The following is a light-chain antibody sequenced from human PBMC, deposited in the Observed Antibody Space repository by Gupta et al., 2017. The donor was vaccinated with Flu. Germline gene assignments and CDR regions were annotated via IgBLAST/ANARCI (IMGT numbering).Light chain of an antibody. J-gene: IGKJ4*01. CDR1: QSINVW. CDR3: QKYNSYPLT. Sequence: DIQMTQSPSTLSASVGDSVTITCRASQSINVWLAWYQQRPGKAPNLLIYKASDLQRGVPSRFSGSGSGTKFTLTISSLQPEDVATYYCQKYNSYPLTFGGGTKVEIK. CDR2: KAS. V-gene: IGKV1-5*03.